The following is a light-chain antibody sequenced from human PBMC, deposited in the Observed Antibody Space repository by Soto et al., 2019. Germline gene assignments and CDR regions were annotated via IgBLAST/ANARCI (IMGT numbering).Light chain of an antibody. CDR2: DVS. J-gene: IGLJ1*01. Sequence: QSALAQPASVSGSPGQSIAISCTGTSSDVGRYNYVSWFQQHPGKAPKLMIYDVSNRPSGVSDRFSGSKSGNTASLTISGXXAEDEADYYCSSYTSSNTFVFGTGTKLTVL. CDR3: SSYTSSNTFV. V-gene: IGLV2-14*01. CDR1: SSDVGRYNY.